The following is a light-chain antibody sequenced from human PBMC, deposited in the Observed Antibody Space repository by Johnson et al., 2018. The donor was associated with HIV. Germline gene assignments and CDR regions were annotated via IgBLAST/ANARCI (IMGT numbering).Light chain of an antibody. CDR2: ENN. V-gene: IGLV1-51*02. CDR1: SSNIGNNY. CDR3: GTWDNSVSPGGV. Sequence: QPVLTQPPSVSAAPGQKVTISCSGSSSNIGNNYVSWYQQLPGTAPKLLIYENNKRPSGIPDRFSGSKSGTSATLGITGLQTGDEADYYCGTWDNSVSPGGVFGTGTKVIVL. J-gene: IGLJ1*01.